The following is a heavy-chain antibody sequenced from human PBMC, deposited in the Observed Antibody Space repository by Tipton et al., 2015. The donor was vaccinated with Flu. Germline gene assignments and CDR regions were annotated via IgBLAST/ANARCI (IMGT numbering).Heavy chain of an antibody. CDR3: AKDVGSGANYYYYGMDV. V-gene: IGHV3-9*01. J-gene: IGHJ6*02. Sequence: SLRLSCAASGFTFDDYAMHWVRQAPGKGLEWVSGISWNSGSIGYADSVKGRFTISRDNAKNSLYLQMNSLRAEDTALYYCAKDVGSGANYYYYGMDVWGQGTTVTVSS. CDR1: GFTFDDYA. D-gene: IGHD7-27*01. CDR2: ISWNSGSI.